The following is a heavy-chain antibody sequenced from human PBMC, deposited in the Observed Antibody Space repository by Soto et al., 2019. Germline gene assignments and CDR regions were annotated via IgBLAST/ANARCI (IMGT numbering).Heavy chain of an antibody. J-gene: IGHJ5*02. CDR2: ISYSGST. CDR1: GGFIRGSSYF. D-gene: IGHD2-21*01. Sequence: SETLSLTCIVSGGFIRGSSYFWGWIRQPPGKGLEWIGSISYSGSTHYSPSLRSRVTTSVDTSKNQFSLKLSSVTAADTAVYYCATGWGFCGGGSCQSAFAHWGRGTLVTVSS. CDR3: ATGWGFCGGGSCQSAFAH. V-gene: IGHV4-39*01.